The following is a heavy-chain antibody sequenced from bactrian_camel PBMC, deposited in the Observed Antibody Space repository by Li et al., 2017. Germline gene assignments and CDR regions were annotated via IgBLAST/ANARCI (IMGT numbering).Heavy chain of an antibody. CDR3: AAGCADGNWWWSYKY. J-gene: IGHJ4*01. D-gene: IGHD7*01. CDR1: AYTYN. V-gene: IGHV3S40*01. CDR2: MSRFGGII. Sequence: VQLVESGGGSVQAGGSLRLSCAASAYTYNMGWFRQAPGKEREGVAVMSRFGGIIYYADSVNDRFTISRDNAKNTMSLQMNSLKPEDTGMYICAAGCADGNWWWSYKYWGQGTQVTVS.